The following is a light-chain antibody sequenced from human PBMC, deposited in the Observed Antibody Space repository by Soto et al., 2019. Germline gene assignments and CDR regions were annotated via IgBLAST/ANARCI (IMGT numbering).Light chain of an antibody. J-gene: IGKJ1*01. Sequence: SQMTQSPSTLSASVGDRVTITCRASQSISSWLAWYQQKPGKAPKLLIYDASSLESGVPSRFSGRGSGTEFTLTISSLQPDDFATYYCQQYNSYWTFGQGTKVDVK. CDR2: DAS. CDR3: QQYNSYWT. V-gene: IGKV1-5*01. CDR1: QSISSW.